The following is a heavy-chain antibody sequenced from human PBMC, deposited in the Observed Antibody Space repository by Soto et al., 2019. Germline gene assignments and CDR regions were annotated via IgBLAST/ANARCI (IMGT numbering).Heavy chain of an antibody. CDR2: IYHSGNT. D-gene: IGHD6-6*01. V-gene: IGHV4-31*03. Sequence: SETLYLTCSVSGGSISSGGYYWSWIRQLPGKDLEWIGYIYHSGNTYYNSSLKSRLTISVDTSKNQFSLKLTSVTAADTAVYYCARVGISSSDAFHIWGQGTLVTVSS. CDR1: GGSISSGGYY. CDR3: ARVGISSSDAFHI. J-gene: IGHJ3*02.